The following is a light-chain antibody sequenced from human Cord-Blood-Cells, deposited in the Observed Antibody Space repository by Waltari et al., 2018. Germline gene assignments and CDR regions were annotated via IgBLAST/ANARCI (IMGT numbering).Light chain of an antibody. Sequence: AIRMTQSPSSFSASTGDRVTITCRASQGISSYLAWYQQKPGKATKLLIYAASTLQSGVPSRFSGSGSGTDFTLTISCLQSEDFATYYGQQYYSYPLTFGGGTKVEIK. J-gene: IGKJ4*01. CDR3: QQYYSYPLT. CDR1: QGISSY. V-gene: IGKV1-8*01. CDR2: AAS.